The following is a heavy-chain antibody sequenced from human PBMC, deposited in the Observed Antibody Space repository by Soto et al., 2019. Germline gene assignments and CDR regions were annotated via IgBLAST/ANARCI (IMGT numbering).Heavy chain of an antibody. Sequence: QITLKESGPTLVKPTQTLTLTCTFSGFSLSTSGVGVAWIRQPPGKALEWLALIYWDDDKRYRPSLETRLTGTQDTSKSRVVHSLPNTASVETATYYCAYMPCSGGSCYWFSYSGMDVWGQGTTVTVSS. V-gene: IGHV2-5*02. D-gene: IGHD2-15*01. CDR3: AYMPCSGGSCYWFSYSGMDV. CDR2: IYWDDDK. CDR1: GFSLSTSGVG. J-gene: IGHJ6*02.